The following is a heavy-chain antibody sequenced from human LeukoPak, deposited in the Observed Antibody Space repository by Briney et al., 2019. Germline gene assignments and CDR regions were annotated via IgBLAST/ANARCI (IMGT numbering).Heavy chain of an antibody. Sequence: PSETLSLTCTVSGGSISSYYWNWIRQPPGKGLEWIGYIYYSGSTNYNPSLKSRVTISVDTSKNHFSLKLGSVTAADTAVYYCARAPGGNAGNFQHWGQGTLVTVSS. CDR3: ARAPGGNAGNFQH. J-gene: IGHJ1*01. D-gene: IGHD4-23*01. CDR1: GGSISSYY. CDR2: IYYSGST. V-gene: IGHV4-59*01.